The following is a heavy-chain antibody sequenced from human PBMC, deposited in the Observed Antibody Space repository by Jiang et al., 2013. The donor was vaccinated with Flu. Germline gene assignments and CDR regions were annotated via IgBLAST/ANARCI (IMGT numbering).Heavy chain of an antibody. CDR1: GYTFTSYA. D-gene: IGHD3-10*01. CDR2: INTNTGNP. V-gene: IGHV7-4-1*02. Sequence: QSGSELKKPGASVKVSCKASGYTFTSYAMNWVRQAPGQGLEWMGWINTNTGNPTYAQGFTGRFVFSLDTSVSTAYLQISSLKAEDTAVYYCARDRVRVYYYGSGSYPRGGFPYWGQGTLVTVSS. J-gene: IGHJ4*02. CDR3: ARDRVRVYYYGSGSYPRGGFPY.